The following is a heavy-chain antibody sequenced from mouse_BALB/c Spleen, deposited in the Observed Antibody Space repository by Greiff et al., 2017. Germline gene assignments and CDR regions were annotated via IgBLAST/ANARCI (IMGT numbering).Heavy chain of an antibody. CDR1: GYTFTSYW. V-gene: IGHV1S41*01. D-gene: IGHD2-2*01. J-gene: IGHJ4*01. Sequence: DLVKPGASVKLSCKASGYTFTSYWINWIKQRPGQGLEWIGRIAPGSGSTYYNEMFKGKATLTVDTSSSTAYIQLSSLSSEDSAVYFCARYYGFDDGDYYAMDYWGQGTSVTVSS. CDR3: ARYYGFDDGDYYAMDY. CDR2: IAPGSGST.